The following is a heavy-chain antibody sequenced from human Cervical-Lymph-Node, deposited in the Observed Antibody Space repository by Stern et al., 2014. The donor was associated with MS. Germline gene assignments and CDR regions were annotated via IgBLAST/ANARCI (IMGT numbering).Heavy chain of an antibody. J-gene: IGHJ5*02. D-gene: IGHD3-10*01. CDR1: GGTSSSHA. Sequence: VHLVESGAEVKEPGSSVKVSCTASGGTSSSHAISWVRQAPGQGLEWMGGIIPVLSTTIYAQKFQGRVTIAADDSTSTTFLELSGLTSNDTALYYCARRGSARRGSGWLDPWGQGTLVIVSS. V-gene: IGHV1-69*01. CDR2: IIPVLSTT. CDR3: ARRGSARRGSGWLDP.